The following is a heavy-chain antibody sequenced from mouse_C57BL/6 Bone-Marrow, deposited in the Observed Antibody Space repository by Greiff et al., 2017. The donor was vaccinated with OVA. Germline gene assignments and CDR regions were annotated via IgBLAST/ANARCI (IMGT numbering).Heavy chain of an antibody. CDR1: GFTFSSYT. J-gene: IGHJ3*01. Sequence: DVHLVESGGGLVKPGGSLKLSCAASGFTFSSYTMSWVRQTPEKRLEWVATISGGGGNTYYPDSVKGRFTISRDNAKNTLYLQMSSLRSEDTALYYCARHYSNPFAYWGQGTLVTVSA. CDR2: ISGGGGNT. D-gene: IGHD2-5*01. V-gene: IGHV5-9*01. CDR3: ARHYSNPFAY.